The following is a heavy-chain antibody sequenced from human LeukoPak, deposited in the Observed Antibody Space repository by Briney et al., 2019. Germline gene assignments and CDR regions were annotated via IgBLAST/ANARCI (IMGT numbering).Heavy chain of an antibody. CDR1: GGSISSGGYY. CDR2: IYHSGST. D-gene: IGHD3-10*01. CDR3: ARIRIRGDAFDI. Sequence: SETLTLTCTVSGGSISSGGYYWSWIRQPPGKGLEWIGYIYHSGSTYYNPSLKSRVTISVDTSKNQFSLKLSSVTAADTAVYYCARIRIRGDAFDIWGQGTMVTVSS. J-gene: IGHJ3*02. V-gene: IGHV4-30-2*01.